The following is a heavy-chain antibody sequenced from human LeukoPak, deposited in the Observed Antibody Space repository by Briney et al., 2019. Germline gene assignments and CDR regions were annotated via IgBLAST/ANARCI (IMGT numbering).Heavy chain of an antibody. V-gene: IGHV4-39*01. Sequence: SSETLSLTCTVSGGSISSSSDYWGWIRQPPGKGVEWIGHAYFTGGTWYKSSLRSRVTISVDISKNQFSLKLSSVTAADTAVYYCARPRSQWLGNDAFDIWGQGTMVTVSS. D-gene: IGHD6-19*01. CDR3: ARPRSQWLGNDAFDI. CDR2: AYFTGGT. J-gene: IGHJ3*02. CDR1: GGSISSSSDY.